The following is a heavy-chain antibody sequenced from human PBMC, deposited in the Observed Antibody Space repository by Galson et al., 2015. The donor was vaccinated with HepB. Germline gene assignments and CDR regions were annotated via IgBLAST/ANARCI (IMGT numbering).Heavy chain of an antibody. D-gene: IGHD3-22*01. J-gene: IGHJ4*02. V-gene: IGHV3-53*01. CDR2: IYSGGST. CDR1: GFTVSSNY. CDR3: TVYYYDSSGYYYNY. Sequence: SLRLSCAASGFTVSSNYMSWVRQAPGKGLEWVSVIYSGGSTYYADSVKGRFTISRDNSKNTLYLQMNSLRAEDTAVYYCTVYYYDSSGYYYNYWGQGTLVTVSS.